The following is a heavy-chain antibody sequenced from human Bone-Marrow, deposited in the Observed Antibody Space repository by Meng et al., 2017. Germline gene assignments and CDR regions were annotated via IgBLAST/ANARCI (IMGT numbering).Heavy chain of an antibody. D-gene: IGHD6-13*01. J-gene: IGHJ6*02. CDR2: ISSSSSYI. V-gene: IGHV3-21*01. Sequence: GESLKISCAASRFTFSSYSMNWVRQAPGKGLEWISSISSSSSYIYYADSVKYRFTISRDNAKNSLYLQMHSLRTEDTAVYYCARDLRAAGTKYYYGMDDWGQGTTVTVSS. CDR1: RFTFSSYS. CDR3: ARDLRAAGTKYYYGMDD.